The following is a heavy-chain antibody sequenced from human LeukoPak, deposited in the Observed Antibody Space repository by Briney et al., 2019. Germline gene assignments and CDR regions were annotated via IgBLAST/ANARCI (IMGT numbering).Heavy chain of an antibody. CDR3: ARVEGPSIFGVVDY. J-gene: IGHJ4*02. D-gene: IGHD3-3*01. Sequence: GASVKVSCKASGYTFTNYGVSWVRQAPGQGLEWMGWISVYNGDTNYAQKLQGRVTMTTDTSTSTAYMELRSLRSDDTAVYFCARVEGPSIFGVVDYWGPGTLVTVSP. CDR1: GYTFTNYG. V-gene: IGHV1-18*01. CDR2: ISVYNGDT.